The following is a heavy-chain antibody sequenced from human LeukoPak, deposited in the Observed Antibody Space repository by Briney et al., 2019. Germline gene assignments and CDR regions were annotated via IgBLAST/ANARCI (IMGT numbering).Heavy chain of an antibody. CDR1: GFTFSSYG. J-gene: IGHJ4*02. CDR2: ISYDGSNK. Sequence: GGSLRLSCAASGFTFSSYGMHWVRQAPGKGLEWVAVISYDGSNKYYADSVKGRFTISRDNSKNTLYLQMNSLRAEDTAVYYCARNPREGDYFDYRGQGTLVTVSS. V-gene: IGHV3-30*03. CDR3: ARNPREGDYFDY.